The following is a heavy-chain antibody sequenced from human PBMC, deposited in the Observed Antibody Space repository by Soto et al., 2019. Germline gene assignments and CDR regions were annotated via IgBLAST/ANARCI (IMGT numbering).Heavy chain of an antibody. V-gene: IGHV3-23*01. CDR1: GFPFSNSG. D-gene: IGHD4-4*01. CDR3: AKLLHNSYYNVMDV. Sequence: EVQLLESGGDLVQPGGSLRLVCAASGFPFSNSGMRWVRQAQGQGLEWVSSIGPSGNTYYSDAVKGRFTISRDISKNTLFLQMDSLRAEDTATYYCAKLLHNSYYNVMDVWGQGTTVTVSS. J-gene: IGHJ6*02. CDR2: IGPSGNT.